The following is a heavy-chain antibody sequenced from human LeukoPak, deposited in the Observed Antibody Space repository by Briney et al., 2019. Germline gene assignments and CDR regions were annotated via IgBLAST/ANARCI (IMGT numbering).Heavy chain of an antibody. D-gene: IGHD1-1*01. J-gene: IGHJ3*02. V-gene: IGHV3-53*01. CDR2: IYSGGST. Sequence: GSLRLSCAASGFTVRSNYMGWVRQAPGKGLEWVSVIYSGGSTYYADSVKGRFTISRDNSKNTLYLQMNSLRAEDTAVYYCARQTGAKRAFDIWGQGTMVTVSS. CDR1: GFTVRSNY. CDR3: ARQTGAKRAFDI.